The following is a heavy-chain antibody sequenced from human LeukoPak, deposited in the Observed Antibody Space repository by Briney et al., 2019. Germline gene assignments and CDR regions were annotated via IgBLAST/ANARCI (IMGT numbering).Heavy chain of an antibody. J-gene: IGHJ4*02. V-gene: IGHV3-23*01. D-gene: IGHD3-10*01. Sequence: GGSLRLSCAASGFPFTIYAMSWVRQAPGKGLEWVSSIGGSSTYYADFVKGRFTISRDTSKNTMDLQMNSLRAEDTAIYYCAKYRGLGDSYDSWGQGTLVTVSS. CDR1: GFPFTIYA. CDR2: IGGSST. CDR3: AKYRGLGDSYDS.